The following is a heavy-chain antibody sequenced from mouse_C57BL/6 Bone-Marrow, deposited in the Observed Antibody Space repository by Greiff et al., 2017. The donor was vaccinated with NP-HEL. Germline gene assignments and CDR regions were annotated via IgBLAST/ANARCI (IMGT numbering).Heavy chain of an antibody. CDR3: TTDSSGY. Sequence: VQLQQSGAELVRPGASVKLSCTASGFNIKDDYMHWVKQRPEQGLEWIGWIDPENGDTEYASKFQGKATITADTSSNTAYLQLSSLTSEDTAVYYCTTDSSGYWGKGTTLTVSS. D-gene: IGHD3-2*02. CDR2: IDPENGDT. V-gene: IGHV14-4*01. CDR1: GFNIKDDY. J-gene: IGHJ2*01.